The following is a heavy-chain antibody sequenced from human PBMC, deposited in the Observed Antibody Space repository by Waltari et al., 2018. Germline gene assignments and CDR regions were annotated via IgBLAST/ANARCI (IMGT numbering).Heavy chain of an antibody. CDR1: GFPFKTFD. J-gene: IGHJ4*02. Sequence: EVQLVESGGGLVQPGGSLRLSCAASGFPFKTFDMSWVRQAPGKGLDWGTTITRSGDTCNADSVKGRFATSRDNYKNTLSLQMNSLRAEDTAVYYCAKRWAIYYFEYWGQGNLVTVSS. D-gene: IGHD3-9*01. V-gene: IGHV3-23*04. CDR2: ITRSGDT. CDR3: AKRWAIYYFEY.